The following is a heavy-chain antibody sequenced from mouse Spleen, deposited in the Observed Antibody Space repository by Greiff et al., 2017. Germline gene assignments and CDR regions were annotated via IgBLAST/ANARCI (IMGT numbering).Heavy chain of an antibody. CDR2: INPGSGGT. CDR3: ARLRDEGDFDV. D-gene: IGHD3-3*01. CDR1: GYAFTNYL. V-gene: IGHV1-54*01. Sequence: QVQLQQSGAELVRPGTSVKVSCKASGYAFTNYLIEWVKQRPGQGLEWIGVINPGSGGTNYNEKFKGKATLTADKSSSTAYMQLSSLTSEDSAVYFCARLRDEGDFDVWGAGTTVTVSS. J-gene: IGHJ1*01.